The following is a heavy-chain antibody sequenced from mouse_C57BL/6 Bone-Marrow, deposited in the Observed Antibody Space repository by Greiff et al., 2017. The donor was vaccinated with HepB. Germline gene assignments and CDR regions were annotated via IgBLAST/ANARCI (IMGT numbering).Heavy chain of an antibody. D-gene: IGHD4-1*01. CDR1: GFTFTDYY. J-gene: IGHJ1*03. V-gene: IGHV7-3*01. Sequence: EVQLVESGGGLVQPGGSLSLSCAASGFTFTDYYMSWVRQPPGKALEWLGFIRNKANGYTTEYSASVKGRFTISRDNSQSILYLQMNALRAEDSATYYCARSNWWYFDVWGTGTTVTVSS. CDR2: IRNKANGYTT. CDR3: ARSNWWYFDV.